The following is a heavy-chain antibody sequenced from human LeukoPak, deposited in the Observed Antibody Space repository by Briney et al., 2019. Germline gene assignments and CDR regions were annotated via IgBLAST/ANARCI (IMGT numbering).Heavy chain of an antibody. Sequence: GGSLRLSCAASGFTFSSYSMNWVRQAPGKGLEWVSYISSSSSTIYYADSVKGRFTISRDNTKNSLYLQMNSLRAEDTAVYYCARLSCSSTSCFDYWAREPWSPSPQ. J-gene: IGHJ4*02. CDR3: ARLSCSSTSCFDY. D-gene: IGHD2-2*01. CDR2: ISSSSSTI. V-gene: IGHV3-48*01. CDR1: GFTFSSYS.